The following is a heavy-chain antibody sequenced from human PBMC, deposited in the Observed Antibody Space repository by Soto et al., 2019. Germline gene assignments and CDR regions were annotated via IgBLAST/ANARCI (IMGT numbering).Heavy chain of an antibody. V-gene: IGHV4-4*07. D-gene: IGHD6-13*01. CDR1: GGSISAKY. J-gene: IGHJ5*02. CDR2: IFATWRT. CDR3: VASLAASGLNWLDP. Sequence: LALTCIVSGGSISAKYWNWVRQPSGKGLEWIGLIFATWRTDYNPSLKSQVTMSVDASKNQFSLRLTSMTAADTAVYYCVASLAASGLNWLDPWGRGTLVTLSS.